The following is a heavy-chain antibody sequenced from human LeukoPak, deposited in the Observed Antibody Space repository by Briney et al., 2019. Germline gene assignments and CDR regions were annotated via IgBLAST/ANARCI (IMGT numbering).Heavy chain of an antibody. CDR3: ASTKLGYSSGWH. Sequence: SETLSLTCSVSRYSISSGYYWAWIRQPPGKGLEWIGSIYYSGHTYYSPSLKSRVTISVDTSKNQFSLKLSSVTAADTAVYYCASTKLGYSSGWHWGQGILVTVSS. J-gene: IGHJ4*02. CDR1: RYSISSGYY. CDR2: IYYSGHT. V-gene: IGHV4-38-2*02. D-gene: IGHD6-19*01.